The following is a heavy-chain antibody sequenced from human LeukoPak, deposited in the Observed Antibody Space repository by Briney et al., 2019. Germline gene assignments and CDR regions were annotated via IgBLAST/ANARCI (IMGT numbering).Heavy chain of an antibody. CDR1: GYTFTSYY. CDR3: AREGDGYNYPDY. D-gene: IGHD5-24*01. J-gene: IGHJ4*02. CDR2: INPSGGST. V-gene: IGHV1-46*01. Sequence: GASVKVSCKASGYTFTSYYMHWVRQAPGQGLEWMGIINPSGGSTSYAQKFQGRVTMTRDMSASTVYMELSSLRSEDTAVYYCAREGDGYNYPDYWGQGTLVTVSS.